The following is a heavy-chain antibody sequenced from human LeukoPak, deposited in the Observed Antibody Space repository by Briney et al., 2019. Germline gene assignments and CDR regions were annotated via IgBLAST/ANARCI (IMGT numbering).Heavy chain of an antibody. CDR2: IWYDGNK. Sequence: GRSLRLSCAASGFTFSSYGMPWVRQAPGKGLEWVAIIWYDGNKYYADSVKGRFTISRDNSKNTLYLQINSLRAEDTAMYYCAKEISLNDAFDIWGQGTMVTVSS. V-gene: IGHV3-33*06. J-gene: IGHJ3*02. D-gene: IGHD2-15*01. CDR1: GFTFSSYG. CDR3: AKEISLNDAFDI.